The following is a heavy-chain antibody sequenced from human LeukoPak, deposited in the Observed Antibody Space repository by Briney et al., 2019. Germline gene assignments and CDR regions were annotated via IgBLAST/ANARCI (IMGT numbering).Heavy chain of an antibody. Sequence: GGSLRLSCTASGFTFGDYGISWFRQAPGKGLEWVGFIRSKTYGGTTEYAASVKRRFIISRDDSKSIAYLQMNSLKTEDTAIYYCPRGTYAFDYWGQGTLVTVSS. CDR3: PRGTYAFDY. V-gene: IGHV3-49*03. J-gene: IGHJ4*02. D-gene: IGHD2-2*01. CDR1: GFTFGDYG. CDR2: IRSKTYGGTT.